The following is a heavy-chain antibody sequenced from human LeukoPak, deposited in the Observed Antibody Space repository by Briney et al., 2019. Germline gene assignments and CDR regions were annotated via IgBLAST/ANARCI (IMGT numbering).Heavy chain of an antibody. CDR1: GGSFSGYY. Sequence: SETLSLTCAVYGGSFSGYYWSWIRQPPGKGLEWIGEINHSGSTNYNPSLKSRVTISVDTSKNQFSLKLSSVTAADTAVYYCASSITIFGVVITAPLGYYGMDVWGQGTTVTVSS. J-gene: IGHJ6*02. D-gene: IGHD3-3*01. CDR3: ASSITIFGVVITAPLGYYGMDV. CDR2: INHSGST. V-gene: IGHV4-34*01.